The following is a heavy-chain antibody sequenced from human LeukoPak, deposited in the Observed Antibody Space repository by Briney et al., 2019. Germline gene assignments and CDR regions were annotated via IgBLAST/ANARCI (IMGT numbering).Heavy chain of an antibody. CDR3: ATKQWLAPPPDS. J-gene: IGHJ4*02. CDR1: GFTFSKYW. D-gene: IGHD6-19*01. V-gene: IGHV3-74*01. Sequence: GGSLRLSCAASGFTFSKYWRLLVRQAPGKGLESVSRINTDGTVTTYADSVKGRFTVSRDNADNTMFLQMNSVRDEDTAVYYCATKQWLAPPPDSWGQGTPVTVSS. CDR2: INTDGTVT.